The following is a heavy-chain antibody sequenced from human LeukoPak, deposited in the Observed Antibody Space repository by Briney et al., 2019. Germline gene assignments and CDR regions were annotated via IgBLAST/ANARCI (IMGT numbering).Heavy chain of an antibody. V-gene: IGHV1-8*03. CDR1: GYTFTSYD. CDR2: MNPDSGNT. D-gene: IGHD6-19*01. Sequence: ASVKVSCKASGYTFTSYDINWVRQATGHGLEWMGWMNPDSGNTGYAQKFQGRVTLTRDTSISTAYMELSSLRSEDTAVYYCARGGAIAVISHWGQGTLVTVSS. CDR3: ARGGAIAVISH. J-gene: IGHJ4*02.